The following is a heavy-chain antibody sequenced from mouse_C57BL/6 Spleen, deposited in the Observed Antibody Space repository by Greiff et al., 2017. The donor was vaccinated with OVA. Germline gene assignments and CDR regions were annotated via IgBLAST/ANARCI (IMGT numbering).Heavy chain of an antibody. Sequence: QVQLQQPGAELVRPGSSVKLSCKASGYTFTSYWMDWVKQRPGQGLEWIGNIYPSDSETHYNQKFKDKATLTVDKSSSTAYMQLSSLTCEDSAVYFCARWDYYGSSYNFDYWGQGTTLTVSS. D-gene: IGHD1-1*01. V-gene: IGHV1-61*01. J-gene: IGHJ2*01. CDR2: IYPSDSET. CDR1: GYTFTSYW. CDR3: ARWDYYGSSYNFDY.